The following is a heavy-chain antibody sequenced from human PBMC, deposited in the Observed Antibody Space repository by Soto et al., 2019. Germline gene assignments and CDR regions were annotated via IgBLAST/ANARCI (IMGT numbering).Heavy chain of an antibody. V-gene: IGHV4-34*01. Sequence: SETLSLTCAVYGGSFSGYYWSWIRQPPGKGLEWIGEINHSGSTNYNPSLKSRVTISVDTSKNQFSLKLSSVTAADTAVYYCARGGGIETDIAAAGTGDYYYYYAMDVWGQGTTVTSP. CDR3: ARGGGIETDIAAAGTGDYYYYYAMDV. J-gene: IGHJ6*02. CDR1: GGSFSGYY. D-gene: IGHD6-13*01. CDR2: INHSGST.